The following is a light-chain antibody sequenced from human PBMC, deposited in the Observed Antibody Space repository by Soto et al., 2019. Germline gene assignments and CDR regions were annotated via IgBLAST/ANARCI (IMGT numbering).Light chain of an antibody. CDR2: GAS. CDR3: QQYNNWPPVT. J-gene: IGKJ3*01. V-gene: IGKV3-15*01. CDR1: QSVSSN. Sequence: EIVMTQSPATLSVSPGGRATLSCRASQSVSSNLAWYQQKPGQAPRLLIYGASTRATGFPARFSGSGSGTEFTLTISSLQSEDFAVYYCQQYNNWPPVTFGPGTKVDI.